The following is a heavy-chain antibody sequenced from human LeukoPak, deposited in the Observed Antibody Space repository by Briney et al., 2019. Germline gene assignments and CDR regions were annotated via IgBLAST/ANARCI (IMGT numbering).Heavy chain of an antibody. V-gene: IGHV3-11*01. CDR3: GRWNYG. J-gene: IGHJ4*02. CDR1: GFPFSDYY. CDR2: ISLTGGTV. Sequence: GGSLRLSCLASGFPFSDYYMAWIRQPPNKGLEWVSYISLTGGTVYYADSVKGRFTVSRDDARNSLYLQMTSLRADDTAIYFCGRWNYGWGQGTLVTVSS. D-gene: IGHD1-7*01.